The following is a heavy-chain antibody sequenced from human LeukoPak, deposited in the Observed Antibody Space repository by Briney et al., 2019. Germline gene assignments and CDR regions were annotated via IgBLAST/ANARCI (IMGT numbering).Heavy chain of an antibody. CDR2: INHSGST. D-gene: IGHD2-15*01. CDR1: GGSISSNSYY. V-gene: IGHV4-39*07. CDR3: ASSAQYCSGGSCYWADYYYYYYYMDV. Sequence: SETLSLTCTVSGGSISSNSYYWSWIRQPPGKGLEWIGEINHSGSTNYNPSLKSRVTISVDTSKNQFSLKLSSVTAADTAVYYCASSAQYCSGGSCYWADYYYYYYYMDVWGKGTTVTVSS. J-gene: IGHJ6*03.